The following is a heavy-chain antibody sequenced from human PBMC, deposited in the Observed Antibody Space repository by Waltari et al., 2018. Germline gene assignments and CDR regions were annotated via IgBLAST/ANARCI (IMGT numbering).Heavy chain of an antibody. CDR1: GFTFSRDD. V-gene: IGHV3-23*01. Sequence: EVQLLESGGGLVQPGGSLRLSCAASGFTFSRDDLNWVRQAPGKGLEWVSYITNSGGSTYNADSVKGRFTISRDNSKNMLYLQMNSLRAEDTAVYYCARRPCRDGNCYMDHWGQGTLVTVSS. D-gene: IGHD2-15*01. CDR2: ITNSGGST. CDR3: ARRPCRDGNCYMDH. J-gene: IGHJ4*02.